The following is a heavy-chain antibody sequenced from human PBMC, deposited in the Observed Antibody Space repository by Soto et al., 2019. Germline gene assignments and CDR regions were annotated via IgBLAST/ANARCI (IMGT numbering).Heavy chain of an antibody. V-gene: IGHV4-34*01. CDR3: ARRVATIGYYYYGMDV. D-gene: IGHD5-12*01. CDR2: INHSGST. Sequence: SETLSLTCAVYGGSFSGYYWSWIRQPPGKGLEWIGEINHSGSTNYNPSLKSRVTISVDTSKNQFSLKLSSVTAADTAVYYCARRVATIGYYYYGMDVWGQGTTVTVSS. J-gene: IGHJ6*02. CDR1: GGSFSGYY.